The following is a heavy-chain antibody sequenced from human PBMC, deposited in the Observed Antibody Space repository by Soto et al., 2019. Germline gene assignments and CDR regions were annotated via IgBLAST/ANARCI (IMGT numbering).Heavy chain of an antibody. D-gene: IGHD2-2*01. Sequence: GGSLRLSCTVSGFAFNNYGINWVRQAPGQGLEWVSSISKSDYTYYSDSVKGRFTISRDNAKNSVSLQMNTLRVEDTAAYYCAREDSIIIPAVSDFWGQGTLVTVAS. V-gene: IGHV3-21*01. CDR3: AREDSIIIPAVSDF. J-gene: IGHJ4*02. CDR1: GFAFNNYG. CDR2: ISKSDYT.